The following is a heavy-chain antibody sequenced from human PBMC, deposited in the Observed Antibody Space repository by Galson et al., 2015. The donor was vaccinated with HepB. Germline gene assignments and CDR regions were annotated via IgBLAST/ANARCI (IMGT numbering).Heavy chain of an antibody. CDR2: ISNSGDTT. CDR1: GFTFSNYA. Sequence: SLRLSCAASGFTFSNYAMSWVRQAPGKGLEWISVISNSGDTTYYAASERGRFTISRDNSKNTLYLQMTGLRAEDTAVYYCAKDQRDYVWGSYRDGSDYWGQGTLVTVSS. D-gene: IGHD3-16*02. J-gene: IGHJ4*02. V-gene: IGHV3-23*01. CDR3: AKDQRDYVWGSYRDGSDY.